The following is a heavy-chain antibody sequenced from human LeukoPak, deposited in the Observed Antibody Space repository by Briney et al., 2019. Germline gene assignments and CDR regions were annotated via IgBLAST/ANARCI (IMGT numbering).Heavy chain of an antibody. CDR1: SYA. J-gene: IGHJ5*02. D-gene: IGHD2-15*01. V-gene: IGHV3-23*01. CDR2: ISGSGGST. Sequence: SYAXXXVRQAPGKGLEWVSAISGSGGSTYYADSVKGRFTISRDNSKNTLYLQMNSLRAEDTAVYYCAKSGYCSGGSCYLNWFDPWGQGTLVTVSS. CDR3: AKSGYCSGGSCYLNWFDP.